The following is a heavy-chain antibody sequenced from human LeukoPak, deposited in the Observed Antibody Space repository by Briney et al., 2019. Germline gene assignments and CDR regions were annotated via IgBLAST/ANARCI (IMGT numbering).Heavy chain of an antibody. CDR2: MNPNSGNT. V-gene: IGHV1-8*01. Sequence: ASVKVSCKASGYTFTSYDINWVRQATGQGLEWMGWMNPNSGNTGYAQKFQGRVTMTRNTSISTAYMELSSLRSEDTAVYYCARGLLTGTGDYYYYYMDVWGKGTTVTISS. D-gene: IGHD3-9*01. J-gene: IGHJ6*03. CDR3: ARGLLTGTGDYYYYYMDV. CDR1: GYTFTSYD.